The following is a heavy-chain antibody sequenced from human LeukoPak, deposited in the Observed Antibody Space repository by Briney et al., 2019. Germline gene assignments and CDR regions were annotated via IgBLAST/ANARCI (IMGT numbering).Heavy chain of an antibody. CDR3: ARFPFTGDLDY. CDR2: IYYSGST. J-gene: IGHJ4*02. Sequence: PSETLSLTRTVSGGSISSYYWSWIRQPPGKGLEWIGYIYYSGSTNYNPSLKSRVTISVDTSKNQFSLKLSSVTAADTAVYYCARFPFTGDLDYWGQGTLVTVSS. V-gene: IGHV4-59*01. CDR1: GGSISSYY. D-gene: IGHD3-16*01.